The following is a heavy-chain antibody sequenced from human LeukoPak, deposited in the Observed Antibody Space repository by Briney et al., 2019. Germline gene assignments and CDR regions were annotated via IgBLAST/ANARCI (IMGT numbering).Heavy chain of an antibody. J-gene: IGHJ5*02. CDR3: AAAGRDLYDSGDGGGSTPNWFDP. D-gene: IGHD3-10*01. V-gene: IGHV1-18*01. CDR1: GYTFTTYD. Sequence: GASVKVSCKASGYTFTTYDITWVRQAPAQGLEWMGWISVYNGNTNYAQKLQGRVTMTTDTSTSTAYMELRSLRSDDTAVYYCAAAGRDLYDSGDGGGSTPNWFDPWGQGTLVTVSS. CDR2: ISVYNGNT.